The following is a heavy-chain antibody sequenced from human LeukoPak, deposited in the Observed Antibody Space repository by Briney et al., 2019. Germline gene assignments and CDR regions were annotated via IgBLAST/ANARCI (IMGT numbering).Heavy chain of an antibody. D-gene: IGHD3-22*01. CDR2: IIPIFGTA. Sequence: SVKVSCKASGGTFINYAINWVRQAPGQGLEWMGGIIPIFGTANYAQKFQGRVTITADKSTSTVYMELNSLKSEDTAVYYCARGWDYDSGGRPTAYVYWGQGTLVTVSS. V-gene: IGHV1-69*06. CDR3: ARGWDYDSGGRPTAYVY. J-gene: IGHJ4*02. CDR1: GGTFINYA.